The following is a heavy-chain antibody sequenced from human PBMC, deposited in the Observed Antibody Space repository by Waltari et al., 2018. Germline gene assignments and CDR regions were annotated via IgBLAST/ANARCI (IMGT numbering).Heavy chain of an antibody. CDR3: ARGTGGSSTYYFAGMDV. CDR1: GGSFSAYP. Sequence: QVQLQQWGAGLLKPSETLSLTCAVFGGSFSAYPWSWIRQSPGKGLEWIGEINHSGSAIYNPSLKSRFTISLDTSKRQVSLRLSSVTAADTAVYFCARGTGGSSTYYFAGMDVWGQGTTVTVSS. V-gene: IGHV4-34*01. CDR2: INHSGSA. J-gene: IGHJ6*02. D-gene: IGHD3-22*01.